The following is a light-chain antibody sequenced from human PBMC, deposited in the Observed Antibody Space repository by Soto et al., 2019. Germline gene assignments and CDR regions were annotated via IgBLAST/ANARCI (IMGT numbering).Light chain of an antibody. Sequence: DIVMTQSPATLSFSPGDSATLSCRASQSVSSNLAWYQQRPGQAPRLLIYGASNRATGIPARFSGSGSGTDFTLTISSLEPEDFAVYYCQQYNNWPPSITCGQGTRLEIK. CDR3: QQYNNWPPSIT. J-gene: IGKJ5*01. CDR2: GAS. V-gene: IGKV3-15*01. CDR1: QSVSSN.